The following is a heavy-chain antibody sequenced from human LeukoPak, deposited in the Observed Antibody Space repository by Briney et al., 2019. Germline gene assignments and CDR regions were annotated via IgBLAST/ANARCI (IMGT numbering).Heavy chain of an antibody. D-gene: IGHD2-2*01. J-gene: IGHJ4*02. CDR1: GFAFSNYW. CDR3: GSTNSFSY. Sequence: GESLRLSCAASGFAFSNYWMNWARQAPGKGLEWVANIKQDGSETNYVDSVKGRFTISRDNAKNSLYLQMNSLGAEDTALYYCGSTNSFSYWGQGTLVTVSS. V-gene: IGHV3-7*01. CDR2: IKQDGSET.